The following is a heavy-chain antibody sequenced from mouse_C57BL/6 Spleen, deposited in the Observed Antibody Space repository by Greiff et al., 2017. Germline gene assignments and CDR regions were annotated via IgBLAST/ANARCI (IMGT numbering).Heavy chain of an antibody. CDR3: TRWYGSRKGYWYFDV. V-gene: IGHV1-15*01. D-gene: IGHD1-1*01. J-gene: IGHJ1*03. Sequence: QVQLKQSGAELVRPGASVTLSCKASGYTFTDYEMHWVKQTPVHGLEWIGAIDPETGGTAYNQKFKGKAILTADKSSSTAYMELRSLTSEDSAVYYCTRWYGSRKGYWYFDVWGTGTTVTVSS. CDR2: IDPETGGT. CDR1: GYTFTDYE.